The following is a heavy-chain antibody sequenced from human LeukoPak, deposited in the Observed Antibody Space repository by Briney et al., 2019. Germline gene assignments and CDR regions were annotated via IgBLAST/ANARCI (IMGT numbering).Heavy chain of an antibody. CDR2: INWNGGST. J-gene: IGHJ3*02. V-gene: IGHV3-20*04. CDR3: ARDAQIVGATTAFDI. Sequence: RPGGSLRLSCAASGFTFDDYGMSWVRQAPGKGLEWVSGINWNGGSTGYADSVEGRFTISRDNAKNSLYLQMNSLRAEDTALYYCARDAQIVGATTAFDIWGQGTMVTVSS. D-gene: IGHD1-26*01. CDR1: GFTFDDYG.